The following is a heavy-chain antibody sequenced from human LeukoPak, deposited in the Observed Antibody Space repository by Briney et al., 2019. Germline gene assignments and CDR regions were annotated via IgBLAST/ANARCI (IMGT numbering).Heavy chain of an antibody. D-gene: IGHD2-2*01. Sequence: SVKVSCKASGGTFSSYAISWVRQAPGQGLEWMGRIIPILGIANYAQKFQGRVTITADKSTSTAYMELSSLRSEDMAVYYCASGAVVVPAAMNFQHWGQGTLVTVSS. V-gene: IGHV1-69*04. CDR2: IIPILGIA. CDR1: GGTFSSYA. J-gene: IGHJ1*01. CDR3: ASGAVVVPAAMNFQH.